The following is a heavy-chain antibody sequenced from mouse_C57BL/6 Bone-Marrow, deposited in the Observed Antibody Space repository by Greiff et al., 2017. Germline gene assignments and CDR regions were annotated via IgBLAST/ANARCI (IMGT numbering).Heavy chain of an antibody. CDR2: IYPSDSET. CDR1: GYTFTSYW. Sequence: QVQLQQPGAELVRPGSSVKLSCKASGYTFTSYWMDWVKQRPGQGLEWIGNIYPSDSETHYNQKFKDKATLTVDKSSSTAYMPLSSLTSEASAVYCCAREGHYYGREAYWGQGTLVTVSA. D-gene: IGHD1-1*01. J-gene: IGHJ3*01. CDR3: AREGHYYGREAY. V-gene: IGHV1-61*01.